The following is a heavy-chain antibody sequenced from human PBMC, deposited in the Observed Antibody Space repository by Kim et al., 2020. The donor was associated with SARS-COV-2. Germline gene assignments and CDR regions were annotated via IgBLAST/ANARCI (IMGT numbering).Heavy chain of an antibody. CDR3: ARLGSSSWNFDY. J-gene: IGHJ4*02. V-gene: IGHV3-7*04. Sequence: YVDSVKGRFTIYRDNAKNSLYLQMNSLRAEDTAVYYCARLGSSSWNFDYWGQGTLVTVSS. D-gene: IGHD6-13*01.